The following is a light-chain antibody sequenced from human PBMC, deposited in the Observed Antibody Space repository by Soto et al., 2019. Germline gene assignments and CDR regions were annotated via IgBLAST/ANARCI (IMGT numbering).Light chain of an antibody. CDR2: FAS. J-gene: IGKJ1*01. Sequence: DIVMTQSPLSLRVTPGEPASISCRSSESLLHSNGNNYLEWYLQKPGQSTQLLIYFASTRASGVHDRYSGSESDTDFTLTNNRVVAEGVGVYSCMQCLQTWWPVGQGTNVDVK. CDR3: MQCLQTWWP. V-gene: IGKV2-28*01. CDR1: ESLLHSNGNNY.